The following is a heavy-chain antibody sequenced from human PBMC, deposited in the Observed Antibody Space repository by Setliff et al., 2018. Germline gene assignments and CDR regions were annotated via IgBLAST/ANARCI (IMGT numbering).Heavy chain of an antibody. Sequence: SETLSLTCTVSGGSISSSSYYWGWIRQPPGKGLEWIGSIYYSGSTYYNPSLKSRVTISVDTSKNQFSLKLSSVTAADTAVYYRARAKGYCSSTSCRIYYFDYWGQGTLVTVSS. D-gene: IGHD2-2*01. J-gene: IGHJ4*02. V-gene: IGHV4-39*07. CDR2: IYYSGST. CDR1: GGSISSSSYY. CDR3: ARAKGYCSSTSCRIYYFDY.